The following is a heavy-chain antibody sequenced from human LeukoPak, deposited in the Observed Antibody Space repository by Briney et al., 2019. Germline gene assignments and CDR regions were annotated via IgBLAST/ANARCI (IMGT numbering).Heavy chain of an antibody. J-gene: IGHJ4*02. CDR3: ARVEWRTAMVTGEPDY. CDR1: GYTFTSYG. D-gene: IGHD5-18*01. V-gene: IGHV1-18*01. CDR2: ISAYNGNT. Sequence: ASVKVSCKASGYTFTSYGISWVRQAPGQGLEWVGWISAYNGNTKYAQTLQGRVTMTTDTSTSTAYMELRSLRSDDTSVYYCARVEWRTAMVTGEPDYWGQGTLVTVSS.